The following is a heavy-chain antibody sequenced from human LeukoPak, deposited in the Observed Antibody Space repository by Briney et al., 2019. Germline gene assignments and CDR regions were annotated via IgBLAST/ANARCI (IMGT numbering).Heavy chain of an antibody. CDR2: INQDGSEK. CDR1: GFTFSGYW. J-gene: IGHJ1*01. V-gene: IGHV3-7*01. CDR3: ARESTAGYNSSWYGFRN. Sequence: SGGPLRLSCAASGFTFSGYWMSWVRQAPGKGLEWVANINQDGSEKYYVDSVKGRFTISRDNAKNSLFLQMGSLRVEDTAVYYCARESTAGYNSSWYGFRNWGQGTLVSVSS. D-gene: IGHD6-13*01.